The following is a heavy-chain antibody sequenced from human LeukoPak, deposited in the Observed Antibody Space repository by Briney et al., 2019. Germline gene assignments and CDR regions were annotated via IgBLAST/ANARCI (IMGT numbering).Heavy chain of an antibody. CDR1: GFTFSSYS. CDR3: AKGADGDYGSFDY. CDR2: ISWNSGSI. V-gene: IGHV3-9*03. J-gene: IGHJ4*02. D-gene: IGHD4-17*01. Sequence: GGSLRLSCAASGFTFSSYSMNWVRQAPGKGLEWVSGISWNSGSIGYADSVKGRFTISRDNAKNSLYLQMNSLRAEDMALYYCAKGADGDYGSFDYWGQGTLVTVSS.